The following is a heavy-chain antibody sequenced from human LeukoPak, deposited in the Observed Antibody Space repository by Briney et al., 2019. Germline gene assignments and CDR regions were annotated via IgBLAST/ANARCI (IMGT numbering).Heavy chain of an antibody. V-gene: IGHV4-31*03. Sequence: SETLSLTCTVSGGSISSGGYYWSWIRQHPGKGLEWIGYIYYSGSTYYNPSLKSRTTISVDTSKNQFSLKVSSVTAADTAVYSCARTGSNWYANDYWGQGTLVTVSS. D-gene: IGHD6-13*01. CDR2: IYYSGST. CDR3: ARTGSNWYANDY. CDR1: GGSISSGGYY. J-gene: IGHJ4*02.